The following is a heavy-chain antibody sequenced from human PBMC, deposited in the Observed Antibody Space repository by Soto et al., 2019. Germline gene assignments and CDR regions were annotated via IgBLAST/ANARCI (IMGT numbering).Heavy chain of an antibody. D-gene: IGHD3-3*01. CDR3: ARVPRTYYDFWSGYSEGGYYGMDV. J-gene: IGHJ6*02. V-gene: IGHV3-33*01. Sequence: QVQLVESGGGVVQPGRSLRLSCAASGFTFSSYGMHWVRQAPGKGLEWVAVIWYDGSNKYYADSVKGRFTIARDNSKNTLFLQINSLRDEDTAVYYGARVPRTYYDFWSGYSEGGYYGMDVWVQGTTVTVSS. CDR2: IWYDGSNK. CDR1: GFTFSSYG.